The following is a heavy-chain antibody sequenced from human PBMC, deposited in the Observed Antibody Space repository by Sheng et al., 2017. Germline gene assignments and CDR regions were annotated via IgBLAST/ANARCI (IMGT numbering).Heavy chain of an antibody. CDR1: GFTFSSYA. CDR3: ARTSFLVVAATGGAGAFDI. J-gene: IGHJ3*02. CDR2: ISYDGSNK. V-gene: IGHV3-30-3*01. Sequence: QVQLVESGGGVVQPGRSLRLSCAASGFTFSSYAMHWVRQAPGKGLEWVAVISYDGSNKYYADSVKGRFTISRDNSKNTLYLQMNSLRAEDTAVYYCARTSFLVVAATGGAGAFDIWGQGTMVTVSS. D-gene: IGHD2-15*01.